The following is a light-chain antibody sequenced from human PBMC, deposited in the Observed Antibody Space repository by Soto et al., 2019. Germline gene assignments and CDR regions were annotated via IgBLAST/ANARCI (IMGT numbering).Light chain of an antibody. CDR2: EVN. CDR3: CSYVGSSILM. Sequence: QSALTQPASVSGSPGQSITISCTGTSSDVGLYNLLSWYQHLPGKAPKLIIYEVNERPSGISDRFSGSKSGNTASLTISGLQDEDEADYYCCSYVGSSILMFGGGTKLTVL. J-gene: IGLJ3*02. CDR1: SSDVGLYNL. V-gene: IGLV2-23*02.